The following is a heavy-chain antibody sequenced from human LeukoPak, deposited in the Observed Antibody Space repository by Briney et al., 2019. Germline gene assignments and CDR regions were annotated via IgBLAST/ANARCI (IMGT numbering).Heavy chain of an antibody. D-gene: IGHD3-3*01. CDR1: GFTFSDFS. Sequence: PGGSLRLSCAASGFTFSDFSMNWVRQAPGKGLEWVSAIYSGGSTYYADSVKGRFTISRDNSKNTLYLQMNSLRAEDTAVYYCARDLTIFGVFRRVRTLDYMDVWGKGTTVAVSS. CDR3: ARDLTIFGVFRRVRTLDYMDV. CDR2: IYSGGST. J-gene: IGHJ6*03. V-gene: IGHV3-66*02.